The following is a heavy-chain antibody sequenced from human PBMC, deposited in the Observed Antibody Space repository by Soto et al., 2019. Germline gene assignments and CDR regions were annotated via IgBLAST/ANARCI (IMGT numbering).Heavy chain of an antibody. CDR1: GFTFSSYS. Sequence: EVQLVESGGGLVKPGGSLRLSCTASGFTFSSYSMNWVRQAPGKGLEWVSSISSSSSYIYYADSVKGRFTISRDNAKNSLYLQMNSLRAEDTAVYYCARETVSSGSWDYWGQGTLVTVSS. V-gene: IGHV3-21*01. D-gene: IGHD6-19*01. CDR3: ARETVSSGSWDY. J-gene: IGHJ4*02. CDR2: ISSSSSYI.